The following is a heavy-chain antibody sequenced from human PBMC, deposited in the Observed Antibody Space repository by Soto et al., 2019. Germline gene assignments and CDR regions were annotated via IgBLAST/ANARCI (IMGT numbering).Heavy chain of an antibody. CDR2: IKQDGSEK. V-gene: IGHV3-7*01. Sequence: TGGSLRLSCASSGFTFSSYWMSWVRQAPGKGLEWVANIKQDGSEKYYVDSVKGRFTISRDNAKNSLYLQMNSLRAEDTAVYYCARDIVVVVAGYYYMDVWGKGTTVTVSS. D-gene: IGHD2-15*01. CDR1: GFTFSSYW. CDR3: ARDIVVVVAGYYYMDV. J-gene: IGHJ6*03.